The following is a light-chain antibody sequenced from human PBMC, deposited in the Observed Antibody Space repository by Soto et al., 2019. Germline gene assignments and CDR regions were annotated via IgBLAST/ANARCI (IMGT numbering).Light chain of an antibody. CDR2: AHX. CDR1: QSVISH. V-gene: IGKV3-15*01. Sequence: EIVFTQCPDTRTLSPVEGTTLSCSDXQSVISHLAGYLHKPGHATRIXIXAHXARATGVLARFSGSGSGTEFTLTISSLHSADFGFYYCRQYNKLPTVTFGQGTKVDIK. J-gene: IGKJ1*01. CDR3: RQYNKLPTVT.